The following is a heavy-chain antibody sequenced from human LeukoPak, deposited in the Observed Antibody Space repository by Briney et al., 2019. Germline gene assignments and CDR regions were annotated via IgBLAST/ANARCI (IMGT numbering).Heavy chain of an antibody. D-gene: IGHD5-24*01. J-gene: IGHJ3*02. Sequence: GGSLRLSCAASGFTFSSYWMSWVRQAPGKGLEWVANIKQDGSEKYYVDSVKGRFTISRDNSKNTLYLQMNSLRAEDTAVYYCARDPVEMATSAFDIWGQGTMVTVSS. V-gene: IGHV3-7*01. CDR1: GFTFSSYW. CDR2: IKQDGSEK. CDR3: ARDPVEMATSAFDI.